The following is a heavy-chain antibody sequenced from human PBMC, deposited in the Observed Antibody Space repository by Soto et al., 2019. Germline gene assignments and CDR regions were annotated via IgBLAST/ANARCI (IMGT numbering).Heavy chain of an antibody. J-gene: IGHJ5*02. D-gene: IGHD5-18*01. Sequence: TSETLSLTCTVSGDFNNIYYWSWIRQPPGRGLEWIGHIFYSGSTNYNPALKSRVTISVDTSKSQFSLKLSSVTAADTAVYYCAKDSGYNYGYFRWFDPWGQGTQVTVSS. CDR1: GDFNNIYY. CDR3: AKDSGYNYGYFRWFDP. CDR2: IFYSGST. V-gene: IGHV4-59*01.